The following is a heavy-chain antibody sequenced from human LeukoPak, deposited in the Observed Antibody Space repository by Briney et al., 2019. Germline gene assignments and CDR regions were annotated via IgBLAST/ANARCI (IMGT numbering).Heavy chain of an antibody. V-gene: IGHV3-74*01. CDR3: AKARPSGYDNY. Sequence: PGVSLRRSCAASGFTFSSHWMHWVRQPPGKGLVWVSRINGDGISTDYADSVKGRFTISRDNAKNTLYLQMNSLRAEDTAVYYCAKARPSGYDNYWGQGTLVTVSS. CDR1: GFTFSSHW. D-gene: IGHD5-12*01. CDR2: INGDGIST. J-gene: IGHJ4*02.